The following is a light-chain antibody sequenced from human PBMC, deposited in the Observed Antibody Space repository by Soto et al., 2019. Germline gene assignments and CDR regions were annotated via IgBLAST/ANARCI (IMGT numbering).Light chain of an antibody. V-gene: IGKV3-20*01. CDR2: GAS. CDR3: QQYPGYT. CDR1: QSVSSSY. Sequence: EIVLTQSPGTLSLSPGERATLSCRASQSVSSSYLAWYQQKTGQAPRLLIYGASGRATGIPDRFSGSGSGTDFTLTISRLEPEDFAVYYCQQYPGYTFGQGTKLEIK. J-gene: IGKJ2*01.